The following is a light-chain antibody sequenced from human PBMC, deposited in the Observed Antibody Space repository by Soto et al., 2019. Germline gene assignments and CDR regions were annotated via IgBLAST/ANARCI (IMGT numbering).Light chain of an antibody. CDR1: QTISSW. CDR3: QHYNSYSEA. V-gene: IGKV1-5*03. CDR2: KAS. J-gene: IGKJ1*01. Sequence: DIQMTQSPSTLSGSVGDRVTITCRVSQTISSWLAWYQQKPGKAPKLLIYKASTLKSGVPSRFSGSGSGTEFTLTIRSLQPDDFATYYCQHYNSYSEAFGQGTKVELK.